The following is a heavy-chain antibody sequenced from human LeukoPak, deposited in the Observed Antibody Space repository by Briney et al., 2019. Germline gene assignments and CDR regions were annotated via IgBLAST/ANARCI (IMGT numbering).Heavy chain of an antibody. D-gene: IGHD4-11*01. CDR3: ATDLPVAVTTMY. V-gene: IGHV3-11*01. CDR1: GFAISDYY. CDR2: IDSSGTSI. Sequence: GSLRLSCAASGFAISDYYMSWIRQAPGEGLEWVSYIDSSGTSIYYADSVKGRFTTSRDNAKNSLSLQMNSLRAEDTAVYYCATDLPVAVTTMYWGQGTLVTVSA. J-gene: IGHJ4*02.